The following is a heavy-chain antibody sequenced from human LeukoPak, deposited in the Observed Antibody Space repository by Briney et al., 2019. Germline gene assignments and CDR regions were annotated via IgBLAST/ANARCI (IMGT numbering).Heavy chain of an antibody. J-gene: IGHJ4*02. D-gene: IGHD6-19*01. CDR1: GFTFSSHA. V-gene: IGHV3-21*01. Sequence: GGSLRLSCAASGFTFSSHAMNWVRQSPGKGLEWVSSITSDGGYIYYADSVKGRFTISRDNAKNSLYLQMNSLRAEDTAVYYCAREGSSGWPFGDYWGQGTLVTVSS. CDR2: ITSDGGYI. CDR3: AREGSSGWPFGDY.